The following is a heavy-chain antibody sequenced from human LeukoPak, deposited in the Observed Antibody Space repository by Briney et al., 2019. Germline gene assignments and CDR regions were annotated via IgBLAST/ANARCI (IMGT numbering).Heavy chain of an antibody. CDR1: GFTFSDSY. Sequence: GGSLRLSCAASGFTFSDSYMSWIRPSPGKGLEWVSHISGSGQIIYYADSMKGRFTISRDNAKNSLYLQMNSLRAEDTAVYYCAKTRGPLLPEHWGQGTLVTVSS. J-gene: IGHJ1*01. V-gene: IGHV3-11*04. CDR2: ISGSGQII. CDR3: AKTRGPLLPEH. D-gene: IGHD3-22*01.